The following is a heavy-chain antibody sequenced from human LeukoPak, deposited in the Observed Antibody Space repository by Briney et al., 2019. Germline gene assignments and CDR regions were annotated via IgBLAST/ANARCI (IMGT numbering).Heavy chain of an antibody. CDR1: GYSFTSYW. Sequence: GQSLKISCKGSGYSFTSYWIGWVRQMPGKGLEWMGIIYPGDSDTRYSPSFQGQVTISADKSISTAYLQWSSLKASDTAMYYCARQGRVDDSSGYYYETDYWGQGTLVTVSS. CDR3: ARQGRVDDSSGYYYETDY. D-gene: IGHD3-22*01. CDR2: IYPGDSDT. J-gene: IGHJ4*02. V-gene: IGHV5-51*01.